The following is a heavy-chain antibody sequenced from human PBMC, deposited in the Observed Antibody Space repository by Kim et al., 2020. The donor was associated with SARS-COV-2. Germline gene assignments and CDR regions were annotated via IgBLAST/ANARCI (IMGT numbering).Heavy chain of an antibody. Sequence: GGSLRLSCAASGFTFSSYSMNWVRQAPGKGLEWVSSISSSSSYIYYADSVKGRFTISRDNAKNSLYLQMNSLRAEDTAVYYCASLGSGSYPAFDPWGQGTLVTVSS. D-gene: IGHD3-10*01. V-gene: IGHV3-21*04. CDR2: ISSSSSYI. J-gene: IGHJ5*02. CDR1: GFTFSSYS. CDR3: ASLGSGSYPAFDP.